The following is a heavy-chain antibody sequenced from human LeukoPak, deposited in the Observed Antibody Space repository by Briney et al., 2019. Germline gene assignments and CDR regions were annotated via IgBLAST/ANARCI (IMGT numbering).Heavy chain of an antibody. D-gene: IGHD6-6*01. Sequence: GGSLRLSCAASGFTFSTYAMSWVRQAPGKGLEWVSAITGSGGDTYYTDSVKGRFRISRDNSKKTVYLQMNSLRAEDTAVYYCAKDRNSSPFYYYFYMDVWGKGTTVTVSS. CDR2: ITGSGGDT. CDR1: GFTFSTYA. J-gene: IGHJ6*03. V-gene: IGHV3-23*01. CDR3: AKDRNSSPFYYYFYMDV.